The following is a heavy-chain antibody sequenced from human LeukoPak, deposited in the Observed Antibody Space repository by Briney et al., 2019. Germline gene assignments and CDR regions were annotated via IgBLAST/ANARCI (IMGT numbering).Heavy chain of an antibody. V-gene: IGHV4-34*01. Sequence: SETLSLTCAVYGGSFSGYYWSWIRQPPGKGLEWIGEINHSGSTNYNPSLKSRVTISVDTSKNQFSLKLSSVTAADTAVYYCARDEGGYLTFGYWGQGTLVTVSS. D-gene: IGHD5-12*01. CDR2: INHSGST. J-gene: IGHJ4*02. CDR3: ARDEGGYLTFGY. CDR1: GGSFSGYY.